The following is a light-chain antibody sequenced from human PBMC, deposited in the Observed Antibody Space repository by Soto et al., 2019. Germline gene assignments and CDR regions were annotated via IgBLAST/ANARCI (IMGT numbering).Light chain of an antibody. V-gene: IGKV3-11*01. J-gene: IGKJ4*01. CDR1: QSVSSF. CDR3: QQRSNWPPT. Sequence: EIVLTQSPATLSLSPGERATLSCRASQSVSSFLAWYQQRPGQPPRLLIYDTSTRATGIPTKFSGSGSGTDFTLTINTLEPEDCAIYYCQQRSNWPPTFGGGTKVEIK. CDR2: DTS.